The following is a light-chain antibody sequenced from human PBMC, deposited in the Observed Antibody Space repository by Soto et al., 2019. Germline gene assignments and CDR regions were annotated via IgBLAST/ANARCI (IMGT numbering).Light chain of an antibody. CDR1: QTISSW. V-gene: IGKV1-5*03. CDR3: QQYDNLPPTWT. J-gene: IGKJ1*01. Sequence: TVSGSVGDRVTINCRAIQTISSWLAWYQQKPGKAPKLLIYKASTLKSGVPSRFSGSGSGTEFTLTISNLQPEDIATYYCQQYDNLPPTWTFAQVSMVAIK. CDR2: KAS.